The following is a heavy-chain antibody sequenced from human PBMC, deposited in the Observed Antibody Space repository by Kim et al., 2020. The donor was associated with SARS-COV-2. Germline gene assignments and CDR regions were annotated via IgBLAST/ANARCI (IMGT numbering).Heavy chain of an antibody. CDR3: ARISCSSASCYKESYYGIDV. V-gene: IGHV3-72*01. CDR2: IRNKINSYTT. J-gene: IGHJ6*02. D-gene: IGHD2-2*02. CDR1: GFTFSDHY. Sequence: GGSLRLSCAASGFTFSDHYMDWVRQAPGKGLEWVCRIRNKINSYTTEYAAPVRGRFTISRDDLQNTVYLQMNSLKTEDTAVYYCARISCSSASCYKESYYGIDVWGQGTTVTVSS.